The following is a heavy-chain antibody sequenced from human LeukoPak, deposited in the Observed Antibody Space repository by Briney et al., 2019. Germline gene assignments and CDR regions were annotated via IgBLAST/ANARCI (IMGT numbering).Heavy chain of an antibody. Sequence: SETLSLTCAVYGGSFSGYYWSWIRQPPGKGLEWIGEIDHSGSTNYDPSLKSRVTMSVDTSKNQFSLKLSSVTAADTAVYYCAAAYSSGWYSFRAEYFQHWGQGTLVTVSS. CDR1: GGSFSGYY. CDR3: AAAYSSGWYSFRAEYFQH. J-gene: IGHJ1*01. V-gene: IGHV4-34*01. D-gene: IGHD6-19*01. CDR2: IDHSGST.